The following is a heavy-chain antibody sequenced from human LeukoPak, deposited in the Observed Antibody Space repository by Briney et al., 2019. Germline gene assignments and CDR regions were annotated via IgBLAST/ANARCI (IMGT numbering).Heavy chain of an antibody. J-gene: IGHJ4*02. V-gene: IGHV1-24*01. Sequence: ASVKVSCKASGYTFTELSMHWVRQAPGKGLEWMGGFDPEDGETIYAQKFQGRVTMTEDTSTDTAYMELSSLRSEDTAVYYCATGRYYGSDRLDYWGQGTLVTVSS. CDR1: GYTFTELS. D-gene: IGHD3-10*01. CDR2: FDPEDGET. CDR3: ATGRYYGSDRLDY.